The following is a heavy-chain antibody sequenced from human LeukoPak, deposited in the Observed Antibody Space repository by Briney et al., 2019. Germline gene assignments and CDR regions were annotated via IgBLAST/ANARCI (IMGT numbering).Heavy chain of an antibody. CDR3: ARRGYYCDSSGYTDAFDI. Sequence: GGSRRVSCAASGFTVSSNYLSWVRQAPGKGLEWVSVIYSGGSTYYADSVKGRFTISRDNSKNTLYLKMNSLRAEDTAVYYCARRGYYCDSSGYTDAFDIWGEGTLVTPSS. CDR2: IYSGGST. D-gene: IGHD3-22*01. V-gene: IGHV3-66*01. J-gene: IGHJ3*02. CDR1: GFTVSSNY.